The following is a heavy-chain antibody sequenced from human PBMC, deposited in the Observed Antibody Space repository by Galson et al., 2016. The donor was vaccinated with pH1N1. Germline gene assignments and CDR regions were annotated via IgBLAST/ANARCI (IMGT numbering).Heavy chain of an antibody. Sequence: SVKVSCMASGYTFTGYYMHWVRQAPGQGLEWMGWINPNSGGTKYAQKCQGRVTMTRDTPISAAYMELSRLRSDDTAVYYCARRGSSTSHYYYGMDVWGQGTTVTVSS. CDR1: GYTFTGYY. CDR2: INPNSGGT. CDR3: ARRGSSTSHYYYGMDV. D-gene: IGHD2-2*01. V-gene: IGHV1-2*02. J-gene: IGHJ6*02.